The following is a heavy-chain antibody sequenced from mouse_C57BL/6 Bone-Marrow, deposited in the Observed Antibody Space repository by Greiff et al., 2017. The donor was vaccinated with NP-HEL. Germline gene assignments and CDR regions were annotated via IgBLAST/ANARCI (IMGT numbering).Heavy chain of an antibody. D-gene: IGHD2-10*02. CDR3: ARERYGYYFDY. J-gene: IGHJ2*01. Sequence: VMLVESGPELVKPGASVKISCKASGYAFSSSWMNWVKQRPGKGLEWIGRIYPGDGDTNYNGKFKGKATLTADKSSSTAYMQLSSLTSEDSAVYFCARERYGYYFDYWGQGTTLTVSS. CDR1: GYAFSSSW. V-gene: IGHV1-82*01. CDR2: IYPGDGDT.